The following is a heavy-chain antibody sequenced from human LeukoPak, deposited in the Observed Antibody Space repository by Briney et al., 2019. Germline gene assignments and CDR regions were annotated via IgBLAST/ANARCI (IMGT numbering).Heavy chain of an antibody. J-gene: IGHJ4*02. CDR3: AKDGYCSGGSCYDASDY. D-gene: IGHD2-15*01. CDR2: ISGSGGST. Sequence: PGGSLRLSRAASGFTFSSYAMSWVRQAPGKGLEWVSAISGSGGSTYYADSVKGRFTISRDNSKNTLYLQMNSLRAEDTAVYYCAKDGYCSGGSCYDASDYWGQGTLVTVSS. V-gene: IGHV3-23*01. CDR1: GFTFSSYA.